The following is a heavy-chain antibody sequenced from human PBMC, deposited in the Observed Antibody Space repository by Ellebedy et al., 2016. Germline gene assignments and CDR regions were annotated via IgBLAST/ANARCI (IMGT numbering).Heavy chain of an antibody. D-gene: IGHD5-12*01. V-gene: IGHV3-48*04. CDR3: ARTDPSGFGYFDY. CDR2: ISYSSSTI. J-gene: IGHJ4*02. Sequence: GGSLRLSCAASGFTFSDYPMNWVRQAPGKGLEWVSYISYSSSTIYYADSVKGRFTISRDNAKNSLYLQMNSLRAEDTAVYYCARTDPSGFGYFDYWGQGTLATVSS. CDR1: GFTFSDYP.